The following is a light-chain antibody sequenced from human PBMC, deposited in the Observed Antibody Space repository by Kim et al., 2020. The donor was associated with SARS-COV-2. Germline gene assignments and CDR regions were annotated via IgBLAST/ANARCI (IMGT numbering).Light chain of an antibody. CDR1: ELGDKF. J-gene: IGLJ3*02. CDR3: QAWDSGTVVV. V-gene: IGLV3-1*01. CDR2: QDI. Sequence: VSPGQTVRIPCSGDELGDKFVFWFQQKAGQSPVLVIYQDIKRPSGIPERFSASNSGNTATLTISGTQATDEADYYCQAWDSGTVVVFGGGTQLTVL.